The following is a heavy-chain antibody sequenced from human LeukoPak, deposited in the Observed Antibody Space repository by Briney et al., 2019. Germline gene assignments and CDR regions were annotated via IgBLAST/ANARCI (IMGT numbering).Heavy chain of an antibody. J-gene: IGHJ5*02. D-gene: IGHD6-6*01. V-gene: IGHV1-18*01. Sequence: ASVKVSCKASGYSFTTYGISWVRQAPGQGLDWMGWISAYNGNTNYAQKLQGRATMTTDTSTSTAYMELRSLRYDDTAVYYCARDMIAARPNWFDPWGQGTLVTVSS. CDR1: GYSFTTYG. CDR3: ARDMIAARPNWFDP. CDR2: ISAYNGNT.